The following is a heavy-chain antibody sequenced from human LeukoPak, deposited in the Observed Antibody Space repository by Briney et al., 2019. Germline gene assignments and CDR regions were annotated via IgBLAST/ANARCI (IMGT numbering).Heavy chain of an antibody. V-gene: IGHV4-38-2*02. Sequence: SETLSLTCTVPSYSISSGYYWGWIRQPPGKGLEWIGSIYHSGSTYYNPSLKSRVIISVDTSKNQFSLKLSSVTAADTAVYYCARVPHGETVFGVVLYWFDPWGQGTLVTVSS. CDR2: IYHSGST. J-gene: IGHJ5*02. CDR3: ARVPHGETVFGVVLYWFDP. CDR1: SYSISSGYY. D-gene: IGHD3-3*01.